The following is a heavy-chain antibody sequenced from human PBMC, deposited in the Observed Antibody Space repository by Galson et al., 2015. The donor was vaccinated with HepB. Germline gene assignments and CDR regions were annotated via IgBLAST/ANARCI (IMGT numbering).Heavy chain of an antibody. D-gene: IGHD5-12*01. CDR2: ISSSSSYI. CDR1: GFTFSSYS. Sequence: SLRLSCAASGFTFSSYSMNWVRQAPGKGLEWVSSISSSSSYIYYADSVKGRFTISRDNAKNSLYLQMNSLRAEDTAVYYCARDVGGGYGFDYWGQGTLVTVSS. CDR3: ARDVGGGYGFDY. V-gene: IGHV3-21*01. J-gene: IGHJ4*02.